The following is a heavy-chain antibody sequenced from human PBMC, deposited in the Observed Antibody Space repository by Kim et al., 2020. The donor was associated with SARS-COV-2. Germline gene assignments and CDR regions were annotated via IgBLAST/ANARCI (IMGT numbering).Heavy chain of an antibody. CDR3: ARGHGSGGSCYSRWYYYY. CDR2: INHSGST. CDR1: GGSFSGYY. V-gene: IGHV4-34*01. J-gene: IGHJ6*01. Sequence: SETLSLTCAVYGGSFSGYYWSWIRQPPGKGLEWIGEINHSGSTNYNPSLKSRVTISVDTSKNQFSLKLSSVTAADTAVYYCARGHGSGGSCYSRWYYYY. D-gene: IGHD2-15*01.